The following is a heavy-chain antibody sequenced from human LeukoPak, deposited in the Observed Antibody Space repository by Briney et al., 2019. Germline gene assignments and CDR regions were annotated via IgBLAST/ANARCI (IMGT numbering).Heavy chain of an antibody. Sequence: ASVKVSCKASGYTFTGYYMHWVRQAPGQGLEWMGWINPNSGGTNYAQKFQGRVTMTRDTSISTAYMELSRLRSDDTAVYYCAREAKNTAMVDYWGQGTLVTVSS. V-gene: IGHV1-2*02. J-gene: IGHJ4*02. CDR1: GYTFTGYY. CDR3: AREAKNTAMVDY. CDR2: INPNSGGT. D-gene: IGHD5-18*01.